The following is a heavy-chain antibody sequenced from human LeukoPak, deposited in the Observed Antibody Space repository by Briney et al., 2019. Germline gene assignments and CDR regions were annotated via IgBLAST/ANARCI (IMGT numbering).Heavy chain of an antibody. CDR3: AKVPKAAGMTYFDF. V-gene: IGHV3-30*02. D-gene: IGHD6-13*01. CDR2: IRFDGSNK. CDR1: GFTFSSYG. Sequence: GGSLRLSCAASGFTFSSYGMQWVRQAPGKGLEWVAFIRFDGSNKYYADSVKGRFIISRDNSKNTLYLHMNSLRAEDTAVYYCAKVPKAAGMTYFDFWGQGTLVTVSS. J-gene: IGHJ4*02.